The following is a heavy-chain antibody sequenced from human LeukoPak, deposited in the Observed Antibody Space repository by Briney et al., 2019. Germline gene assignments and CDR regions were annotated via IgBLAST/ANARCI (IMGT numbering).Heavy chain of an antibody. CDR1: GFTVSSNY. CDR2: IYSGGST. CDR3: ARDKMPCGGDCYSYFDY. Sequence: PGGSLRLSCAASGFTVSSNYMSWVRQAPGKGLEWVSVIYSGGSTYYADSVKGRFTISRDNSKNTLYLQMNSLRAEDTAVYYCARDKMPCGGDCYSYFDYWGQGTLVTVSS. V-gene: IGHV3-66*01. D-gene: IGHD2-21*02. J-gene: IGHJ4*02.